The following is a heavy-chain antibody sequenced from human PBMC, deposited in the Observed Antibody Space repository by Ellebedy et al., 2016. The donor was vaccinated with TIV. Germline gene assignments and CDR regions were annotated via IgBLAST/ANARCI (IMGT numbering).Heavy chain of an antibody. CDR2: ISSSGSTI. CDR3: AKDIGQQLPGGMDV. D-gene: IGHD6-13*01. Sequence: GESLKISCAASGFTFSSYEMNWVRQAPGKGLEWVSYISSSGSTIYYADSVKGRFTISRDNAKNSLYLQMNSLRAEDMALYYCAKDIGQQLPGGMDVWGQGTTVTVSS. V-gene: IGHV3-48*03. CDR1: GFTFSSYE. J-gene: IGHJ6*02.